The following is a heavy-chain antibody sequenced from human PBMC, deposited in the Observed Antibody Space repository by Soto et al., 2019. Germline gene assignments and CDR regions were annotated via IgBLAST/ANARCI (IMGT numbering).Heavy chain of an antibody. Sequence: PGGSLRLSCAASGFTFSNYGMRWVGQAPGKGLEWVANISATGGSTYYPDSVKGRFTISRDNSKNTLYLQMNGLRVEDTAVYYCAKDRLAGNFDYWGQGTQVTVSS. V-gene: IGHV3-23*01. CDR3: AKDRLAGNFDY. CDR2: ISATGGST. CDR1: GFTFSNYG. J-gene: IGHJ4*02.